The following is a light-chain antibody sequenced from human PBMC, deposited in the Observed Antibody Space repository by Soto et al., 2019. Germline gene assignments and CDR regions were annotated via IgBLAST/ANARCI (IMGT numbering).Light chain of an antibody. J-gene: IGKJ2*01. CDR2: GAF. Sequence: EIVLTQSPGTLSLFPGERATLSCRASQSVSSRNLAWHRQKPGQAPSLLIYGAFNRATGIPDRFSGSGSATDFTLTISRLEPADFAVYYCLLYGDSPPAYTFGQGTKLDIK. V-gene: IGKV3-20*01. CDR1: QSVSSRN. CDR3: LLYGDSPPAYT.